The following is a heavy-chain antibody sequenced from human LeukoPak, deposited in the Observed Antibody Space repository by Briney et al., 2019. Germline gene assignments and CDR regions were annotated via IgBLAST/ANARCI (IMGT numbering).Heavy chain of an antibody. V-gene: IGHV3-7*04. D-gene: IGHD3-16*02. CDR3: ARDRRLGELSFYYYYGMDV. J-gene: IGHJ6*02. CDR2: IKQDGSEK. Sequence: PGGSLRLSCAASGFTFSSYWMSWVRQAPGKGLEWVANIKQDGSEKYYVDSVKGRFTISRDSAKNSLYLQMNSLRAEDTAVYYCARDRRLGELSFYYYYGMDVWGQGTTVTVSS. CDR1: GFTFSSYW.